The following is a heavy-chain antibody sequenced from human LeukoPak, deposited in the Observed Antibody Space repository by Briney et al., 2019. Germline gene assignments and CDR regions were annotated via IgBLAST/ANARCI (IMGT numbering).Heavy chain of an antibody. V-gene: IGHV3-74*01. J-gene: IGHJ4*02. D-gene: IGHD3-22*01. CDR3: ARDDSSARANY. Sequence: GGSLRLSCAASGLTFSSYWMHWVRQAPGKGLVWVSRINSDGSSTVYADSVKGRFTISRDNAKNTLYLQMNSLRAEDTAVYFCARDDSSARANYWGQGTLVTVSS. CDR2: INSDGSST. CDR1: GLTFSSYW.